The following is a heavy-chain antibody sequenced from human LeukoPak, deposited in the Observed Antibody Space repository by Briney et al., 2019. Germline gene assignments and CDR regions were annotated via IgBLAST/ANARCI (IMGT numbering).Heavy chain of an antibody. CDR3: ARVRYFDGSLDY. J-gene: IGHJ4*02. Sequence: GGSLRLSCAASGFTFSSYDMHWVRQATGKGLEWVSAIGTAGDTYYPGSVKGRFTISRENAKNSLYLQMNSLRAEDTAVYYCARVRYFDGSLDYWGQGTLVTVSS. CDR1: GFTFSSYD. CDR2: IGTAGDT. D-gene: IGHD3-9*01. V-gene: IGHV3-13*01.